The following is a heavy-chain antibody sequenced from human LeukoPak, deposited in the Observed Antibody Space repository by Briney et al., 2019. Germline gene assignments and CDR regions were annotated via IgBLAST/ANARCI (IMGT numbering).Heavy chain of an antibody. CDR1: GYTFSKYG. V-gene: IGHV1-18*01. Sequence: ASVKVSCKASGYTFSKYGISWVRQAPGQGLEWMGWISAYNTNYAQKMQGRVTMTTDTPTSIAYMELRSLRSDDTAVYYCVRRNYYFGMDVWGLGTTVTVSS. CDR3: VRRNYYFGMDV. J-gene: IGHJ6*02. CDR2: ISAYNT.